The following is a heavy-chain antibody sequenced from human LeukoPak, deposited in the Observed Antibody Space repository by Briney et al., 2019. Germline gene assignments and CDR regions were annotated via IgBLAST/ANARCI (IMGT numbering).Heavy chain of an antibody. V-gene: IGHV3-48*03. J-gene: IGHJ3*02. D-gene: IGHD3-22*01. Sequence: GGPLRLSCAASGFTFSGYEMNWVRQAPGKGLEWVSYISISGTNMLYADSVKGRFTISRDNSRTSLYLQMSSLRAEDTAVYYCARGGGSAYHYNAFDIWGLGTMVTVSS. CDR3: ARGGGSAYHYNAFDI. CDR2: ISISGTNM. CDR1: GFTFSGYE.